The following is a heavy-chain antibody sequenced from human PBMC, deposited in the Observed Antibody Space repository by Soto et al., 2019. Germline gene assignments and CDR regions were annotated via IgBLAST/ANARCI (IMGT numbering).Heavy chain of an antibody. J-gene: IGHJ4*02. CDR2: IKSKTDGGTV. CDR1: GVTLTDIW. Sequence: GGSLRLSCAVSGVTLTDIWMNWVRQAPGKGPEWVTRIKSKTDGGTVDYAAPVKGRFTISRDDSKSIAYLQMNSLQTEDTAVYYCTRDSGCGGDCYENYFDYWGQGTLVTVSS. V-gene: IGHV3-15*07. D-gene: IGHD2-21*02. CDR3: TRDSGCGGDCYENYFDY.